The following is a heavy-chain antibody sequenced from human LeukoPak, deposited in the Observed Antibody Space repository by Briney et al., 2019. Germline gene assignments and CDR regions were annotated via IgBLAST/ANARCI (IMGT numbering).Heavy chain of an antibody. D-gene: IGHD4-17*01. J-gene: IGHJ4*02. V-gene: IGHV3-13*01. Sequence: GGSLRLPCAASGFTLSTYDVHWVRQGPGEGLEWVAAVGTSGHTFYPDSVKGQFTISRENARNSVYLQMNSLRAGDTAVYYCVRSFYGDHPYWGQGTLVTVSS. CDR1: GFTLSTYD. CDR2: VGTSGHT. CDR3: VRSFYGDHPY.